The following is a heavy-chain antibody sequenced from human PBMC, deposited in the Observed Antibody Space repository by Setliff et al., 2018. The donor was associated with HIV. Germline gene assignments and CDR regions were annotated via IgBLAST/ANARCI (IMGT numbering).Heavy chain of an antibody. J-gene: IGHJ4*02. D-gene: IGHD6-19*01. CDR1: GGSVSSGSDY. CDR2: IYYSGST. V-gene: IGHV4-61*01. CDR3: ARTSELGWAPFDY. Sequence: SETLSLTCTVSGGSVSSGSDYWSWIRQPPGKGLEWIGYIYYSGSTNYNPSLKSRVTISVDTSKYQFSLNMSSVTAADTAVYYCARTSELGWAPFDYWGQGTLVTVSS.